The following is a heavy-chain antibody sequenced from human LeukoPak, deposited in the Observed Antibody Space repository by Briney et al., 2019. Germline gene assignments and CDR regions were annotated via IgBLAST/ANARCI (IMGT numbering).Heavy chain of an antibody. V-gene: IGHV3-15*01. J-gene: IGHJ4*02. CDR1: GLTFSNAW. D-gene: IGHD3-22*01. Sequence: PGGSLRLSCAASGLTFSNAWMSWVRQAPGKGLEWVGRIKSKTDGRTTDYPAPVKCRFTISSDYSKSTLYLQMNSLKTADTAVYYCTTFSMIVVVITDWGQGTLVTVSS. CDR2: IKSKTDGRTT. CDR3: TTFSMIVVVITD.